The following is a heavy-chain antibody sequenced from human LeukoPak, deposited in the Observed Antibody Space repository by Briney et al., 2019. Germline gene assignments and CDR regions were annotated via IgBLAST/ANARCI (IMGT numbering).Heavy chain of an antibody. CDR2: IYYSGST. D-gene: IGHD6-13*01. Sequence: SETLSLTCTVSGGSISSSTYYWGWVRQPPGKGLEWIGTIYYSGSTYYNASLKSRVTISADTSKNQFSLKLSSVTAADTAVYYCARPLSGSSSWHGDAFDIWGQGRMLTVSS. V-gene: IGHV4-39*01. J-gene: IGHJ3*02. CDR3: ARPLSGSSSWHGDAFDI. CDR1: GGSISSSTYY.